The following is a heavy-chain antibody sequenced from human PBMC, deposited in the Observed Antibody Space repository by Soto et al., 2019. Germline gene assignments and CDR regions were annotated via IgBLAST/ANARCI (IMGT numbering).Heavy chain of an antibody. Sequence: GESLKISCQGSGDSFTSYWISWVRQMPGKGLEWMGRIDPSDSYTNYSPSFQGHVTISADKSISTAYLQWSSLKASDTAMYYCARLSYYYDSSGYSTPENWGQGTLVTVSS. CDR1: GDSFTSYW. J-gene: IGHJ4*02. CDR2: IDPSDSYT. V-gene: IGHV5-10-1*01. D-gene: IGHD3-22*01. CDR3: ARLSYYYDSSGYSTPEN.